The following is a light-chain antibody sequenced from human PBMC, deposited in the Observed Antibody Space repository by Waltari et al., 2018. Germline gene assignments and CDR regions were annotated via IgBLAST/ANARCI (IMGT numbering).Light chain of an antibody. Sequence: QSAPTQPASVSGSPGHSITISGTGTSSDIGSYDLVPWYQQHPGKAPNPMIYEVTTRPSGVSTRFSGSKSGNTASRTISGLQADDEADYYCYSYANGRVFGGGTKLTVL. J-gene: IGLJ3*02. CDR2: EVT. CDR3: YSYANGRV. CDR1: SSDIGSYDL. V-gene: IGLV2-23*02.